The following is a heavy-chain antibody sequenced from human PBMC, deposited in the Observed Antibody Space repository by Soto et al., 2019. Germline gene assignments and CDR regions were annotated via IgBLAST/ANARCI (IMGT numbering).Heavy chain of an antibody. Sequence: SGPTLVNPTQTLTLTCTFSGFSLSTSGVGVGWIRQPPGKALEWLALIYWDDDNRYSPSLQSRLTITKDTSKNQVAITMTNMDPVDTATYYCAVLIEFRSSSFFDYWGQGTLVTVSS. V-gene: IGHV2-5*02. CDR2: IYWDDDN. CDR1: GFSLSTSGVG. J-gene: IGHJ4*02. D-gene: IGHD6-6*01. CDR3: AVLIEFRSSSFFDY.